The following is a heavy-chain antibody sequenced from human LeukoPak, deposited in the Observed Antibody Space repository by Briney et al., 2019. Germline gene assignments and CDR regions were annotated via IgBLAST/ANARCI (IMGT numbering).Heavy chain of an antibody. CDR2: INYSGTT. J-gene: IGHJ4*02. V-gene: IGHV4-39*01. CDR1: GGSIDSSDFY. CDR3: ARHLYSSSVDY. Sequence: SETLSLTCTVSGGSIDSSDFYWGWIRQPPGKGLEFIVGINYSGTTYYNPSLKSRVTMSVDTSKNQFSLRLNSVTAADTAVYYCARHLYSSSVDYWGQGTLVTVSS. D-gene: IGHD6-13*01.